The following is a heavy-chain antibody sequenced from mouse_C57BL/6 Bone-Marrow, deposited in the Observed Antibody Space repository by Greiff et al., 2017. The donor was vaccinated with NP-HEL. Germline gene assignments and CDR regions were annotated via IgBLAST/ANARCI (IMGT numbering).Heavy chain of an antibody. CDR2: IDPEDGAT. CDR1: GFNIKDYY. V-gene: IGHV14-2*01. J-gene: IGHJ2*01. Sequence: EVQRVEPGAELVKPGASVKLSCTASGFNIKDYYMHWVKQRTEQGLEWIGRIDPEDGATKYAPKFQGKATITADTSSNTAYLQLSSLTSEATAVYYCAREWDYYGYDGFDYWGQGTTLTVSS. D-gene: IGHD2-2*01. CDR3: AREWDYYGYDGFDY.